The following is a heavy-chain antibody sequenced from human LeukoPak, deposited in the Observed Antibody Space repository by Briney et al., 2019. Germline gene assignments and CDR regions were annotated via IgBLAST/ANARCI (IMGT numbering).Heavy chain of an antibody. D-gene: IGHD5-18*01. CDR3: AKDTADAFDI. J-gene: IGHJ3*02. CDR2: ISYDGSNK. Sequence: GGSLRLSCAASGFTVSSNYMSWVRQAPGKGLEWVAVISYDGSNKYYADSVKGRFTISRDNSKNTLYLQMNSLRAEDTAVYCCAKDTADAFDIWGQGTMVTVSS. CDR1: GFTVSSNY. V-gene: IGHV3-30*18.